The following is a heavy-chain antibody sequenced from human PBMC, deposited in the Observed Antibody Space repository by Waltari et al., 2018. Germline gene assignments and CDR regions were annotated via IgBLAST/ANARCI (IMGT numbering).Heavy chain of an antibody. CDR1: GGSISSYY. CDR2: IYYSGST. J-gene: IGHJ4*02. V-gene: IGHV4-59*01. D-gene: IGHD6-13*01. CDR3: ASVRIAAAGLES. Sequence: QVQLQESGPGLVKPSETLSLTCTVSGGSISSYYWSWIRQPPGQGLEWIGYIYYSGSTNYNPSLKSRVTISVDTSKNQCARKLSSVTAADTAGYYCASVRIAAAGLESWGQGTLVTVSS.